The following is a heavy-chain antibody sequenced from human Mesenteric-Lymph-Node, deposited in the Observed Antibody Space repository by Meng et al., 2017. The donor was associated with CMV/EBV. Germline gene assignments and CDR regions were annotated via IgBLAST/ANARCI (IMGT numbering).Heavy chain of an antibody. D-gene: IGHD5-18*01. V-gene: IGHV3-74*01. CDR2: IKSDGSST. CDR3: ARAKATARMDV. CDR1: GFTLSSYW. Sequence: GESLKISCAASGFTLSSYWMHWVRQAPGKGLMWVSRIKSDGSSTNYADSVKGRFTISRDNANNSLQLHMTSLRVEDTALYYCARAKATARMDVWGQGTTVTVSS. J-gene: IGHJ6*02.